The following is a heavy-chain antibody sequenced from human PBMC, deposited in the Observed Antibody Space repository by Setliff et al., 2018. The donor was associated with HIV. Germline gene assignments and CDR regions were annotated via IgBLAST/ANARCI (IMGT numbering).Heavy chain of an antibody. V-gene: IGHV4-34*01. Sequence: PSETLSLTCAVYGGSFSGYYWSWIRQSPGKGLEWIGEINHSGSTKYNPSLKSRVTISVDTSKNQFSLKLSSVTAADTAVYYCARLMHYYDSFWVLWRENYFDSWGRGTLVTVSS. CDR3: ARLMHYYDSFWVLWRENYFDS. J-gene: IGHJ4*01. D-gene: IGHD3-22*01. CDR2: INHSGST. CDR1: GGSFSGYY.